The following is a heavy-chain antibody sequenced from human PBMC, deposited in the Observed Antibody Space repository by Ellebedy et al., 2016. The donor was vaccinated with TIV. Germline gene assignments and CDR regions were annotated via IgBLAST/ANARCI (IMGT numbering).Heavy chain of an antibody. CDR1: GFTFSSCG. V-gene: IGHV3-23*01. Sequence: GGSLRLSXAASGFTFSSCGMSWVCQVPGKGLEWVSSISGSGFSAHYADSVKGRFTISRDNSKDTLYLQMNSLRVEDTAIYYCAKDYHPFVVVTAILDYWGQGTLVTVSS. CDR3: AKDYHPFVVVTAILDY. CDR2: ISGSGFSA. D-gene: IGHD2-21*02. J-gene: IGHJ4*02.